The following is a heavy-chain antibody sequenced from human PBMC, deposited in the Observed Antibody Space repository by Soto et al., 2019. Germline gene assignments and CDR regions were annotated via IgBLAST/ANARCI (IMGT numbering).Heavy chain of an antibody. CDR3: ARHRYGSGSLYNWFDP. J-gene: IGHJ5*02. CDR1: GGSISGYF. D-gene: IGHD3-10*01. CDR2: IYYSGST. V-gene: IGHV4-59*01. Sequence: QVQLQESGPGLVKPSETLSLTCTVSGGSISGYFWSWMRQPPGKELEWIGYIYYSGSTNYNPSLNRRITMSVDSSKNQFSLKLSSVTAADTAVYYCARHRYGSGSLYNWFDPWGQGTLVTVSS.